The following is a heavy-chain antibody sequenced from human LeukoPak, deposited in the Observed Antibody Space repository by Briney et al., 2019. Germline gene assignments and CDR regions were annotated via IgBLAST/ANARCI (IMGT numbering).Heavy chain of an antibody. CDR2: INHSGST. J-gene: IGHJ5*02. D-gene: IGHD3-3*01. CDR3: ARDQFGNFWSGYSPAGWFDP. Sequence: SETLSPTCAVYGGSFSGYYWSWIRQPPGKGLEWIGEINHSGSTNYNPSLKSRVTISVDTSKNQFSLKLSSVTAADTAVYYCARDQFGNFWSGYSPAGWFDPWGQGTLVTVSS. CDR1: GGSFSGYY. V-gene: IGHV4-34*01.